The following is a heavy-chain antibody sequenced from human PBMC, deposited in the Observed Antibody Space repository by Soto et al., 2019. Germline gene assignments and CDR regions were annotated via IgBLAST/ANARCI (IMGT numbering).Heavy chain of an antibody. J-gene: IGHJ4*02. Sequence: GGSLRLSCAASGFTFINYSMNWVLQTPGKGLEWVSYISSSSSTIYYADSVKGRFTISRDNAKNSLYLQMNSLRAEDTAVYYCARGAYYYDSSGLSYWGQGTLVTVS. CDR1: GFTFINYS. CDR2: ISSSSSTI. D-gene: IGHD3-22*01. V-gene: IGHV3-48*01. CDR3: ARGAYYYDSSGLSY.